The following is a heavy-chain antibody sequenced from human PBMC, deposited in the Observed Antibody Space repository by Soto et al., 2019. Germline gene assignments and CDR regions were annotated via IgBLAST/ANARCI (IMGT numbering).Heavy chain of an antibody. CDR3: AVARTTPLRYYGMDV. D-gene: IGHD4-4*01. CDR2: INPNSGGT. CDR1: GYTFTGYY. Sequence: QVQLVQSGAEVKKPGASVKVSCKASGYTFTGYYMHWVRQAPGQGLEWMGWINPNSGGTNYAQKLQGRVTMTRDTSISTAYMELSRLRSDDTTVYYCAVARTTPLRYYGMDVWGQGTTVTVSS. J-gene: IGHJ6*02. V-gene: IGHV1-2*02.